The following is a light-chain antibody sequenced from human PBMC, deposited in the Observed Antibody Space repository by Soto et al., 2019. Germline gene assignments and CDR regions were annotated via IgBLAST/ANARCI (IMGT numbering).Light chain of an antibody. CDR1: QSLLHSNGYNY. CDR3: MQALQTPPT. J-gene: IGKJ1*01. CDR2: LGS. V-gene: IGKV2-28*01. Sequence: DIAMTQSPLSLPVTPGEPSSIPCRSSQSLLHSNGYNYLDWYLQKPGQSPQPLIYLGSNRSSGVPDRFSGSGSGTDFTLKISRVEAEDVGIYYCMQALQTPPTFGQGTKVDIK.